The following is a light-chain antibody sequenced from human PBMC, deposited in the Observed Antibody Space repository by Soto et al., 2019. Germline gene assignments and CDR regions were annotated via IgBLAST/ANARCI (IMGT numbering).Light chain of an antibody. CDR1: SSDVGGYNY. V-gene: IGLV2-14*03. Sequence: QSALTQPASVSGSPGQSITISCTGTSSDVGGYNYVSWYQQHPGKAPKLMIYDVSNRPSGISYRFSGSKSGNTASLTISGLQAEDEAYYYCSSYASSNTVILVGGTQLTVL. CDR2: DVS. J-gene: IGLJ2*01. CDR3: SSYASSNTVI.